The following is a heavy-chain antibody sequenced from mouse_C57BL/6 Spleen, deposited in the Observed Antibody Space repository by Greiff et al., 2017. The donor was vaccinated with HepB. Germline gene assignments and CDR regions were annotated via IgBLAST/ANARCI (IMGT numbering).Heavy chain of an antibody. CDR1: GYTFTSYG. CDR3: ASSGYGSSYEDWYFDV. V-gene: IGHV1-81*01. J-gene: IGHJ1*03. D-gene: IGHD1-1*01. CDR2: IYPRSGNT. Sequence: VQLQQSGAELARPGASVKLSCKASGYTFTSYGISWVKQRTGQGLEWIGEIYPRSGNTYYNEKFKGKATLTADKSSSTAYMELRSLTSEDSAVYFWASSGYGSSYEDWYFDVWGTGTTVTVSS.